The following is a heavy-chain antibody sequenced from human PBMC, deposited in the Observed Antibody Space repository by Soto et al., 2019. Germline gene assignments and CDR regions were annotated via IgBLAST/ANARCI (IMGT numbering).Heavy chain of an antibody. Sequence: SETLSLTCTVSGGSISSISYYWGWIRQPPGKGLEWIGSIYYSGSTYYNPSLKSRRSISVDTPKNQFSLKLGSVTAADTAVYYCASLLCPRDGYSRFDFWGQGTLVTVSS. J-gene: IGHJ4*02. D-gene: IGHD3-22*01. CDR3: ASLLCPRDGYSRFDF. CDR1: GGSISSISYY. V-gene: IGHV4-39*01. CDR2: IYYSGST.